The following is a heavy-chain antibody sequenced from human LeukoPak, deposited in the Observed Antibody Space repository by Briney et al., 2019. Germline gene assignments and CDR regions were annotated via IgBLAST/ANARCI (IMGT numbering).Heavy chain of an antibody. CDR1: GGSVSSGSYF. CDR3: ARGLGSGDSCYAS. D-gene: IGHD2-15*01. CDR2: IYYSGST. Sequence: PSETLSLTCTVSGGSVSSGSYFWSWIRQPPGKGLEWIGYIYYSGSTSYNPSLKSRVTISVDTSKNQFSLRLSSVTAADTAVYYCARGLGSGDSCYASWGQGALVTVSS. V-gene: IGHV4-61*01. J-gene: IGHJ4*02.